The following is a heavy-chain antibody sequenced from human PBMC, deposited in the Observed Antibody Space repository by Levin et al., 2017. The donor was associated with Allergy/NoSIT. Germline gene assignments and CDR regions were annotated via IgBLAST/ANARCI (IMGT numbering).Heavy chain of an antibody. D-gene: IGHD3-10*01. CDR2: ISAYNGNT. J-gene: IGHJ4*02. V-gene: IGHV1-18*01. CDR3: ARVGVLWFGELEALDY. Sequence: GESLKISCKASGYTFTSYGISWVRQAPGQGLEWMGWISAYNGNTNYAQKLQGRVTMTTDTSTSTAYMELRSLRSDDTAVYYCARVGVLWFGELEALDYWGQGTLVTVSS. CDR1: GYTFTSYG.